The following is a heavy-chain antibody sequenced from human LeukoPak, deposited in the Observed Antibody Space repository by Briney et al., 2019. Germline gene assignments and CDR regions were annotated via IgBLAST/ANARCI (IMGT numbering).Heavy chain of an antibody. Sequence: PSETLSLTCTVSGGSISSSSYYWGWIRQPPGKGLEWIGSIYYSGSAYYNPSLKSRVTISVDTSKNQFSLKLSSVTAADTAVYYCARLLASITMVRGVIEIYYYYGMDVWGQGTPVTVSS. D-gene: IGHD3-10*01. CDR3: ARLLASITMVRGVIEIYYYYGMDV. CDR1: GGSISSSSYY. CDR2: IYYSGSA. J-gene: IGHJ6*02. V-gene: IGHV4-39*01.